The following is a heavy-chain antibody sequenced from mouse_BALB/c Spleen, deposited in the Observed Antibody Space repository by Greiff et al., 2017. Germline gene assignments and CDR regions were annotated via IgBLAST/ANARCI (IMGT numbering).Heavy chain of an antibody. CDR3: ARKGEAWFAY. V-gene: IGHV1-26*01. CDR1: GYTFTDYY. CDR2: INPNNGDT. J-gene: IGHJ3*01. Sequence: VQLQQSGPELVKPGASVKMSCKASGYTFTDYYMKWVQQSHGKSLEWIGDINPNNGDTFYNQKFKGKATLTVDKSSSTAYMQLNSLTSEDSAVYYCARKGEAWFAYWGQGTLVTVSA.